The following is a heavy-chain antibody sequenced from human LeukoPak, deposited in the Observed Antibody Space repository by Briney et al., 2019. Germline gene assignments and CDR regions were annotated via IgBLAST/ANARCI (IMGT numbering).Heavy chain of an antibody. Sequence: GGSLRLSCAASGFTFSSHGMHWVRQAPGKGLEWVAVIWYDGSNKYYADSVKGRFTISRDNSKNTLYLQMNSLRAEDTAVYYCARDGTGSNSGWYIHWGQRTLVTVSS. D-gene: IGHD6-19*01. V-gene: IGHV3-33*01. CDR1: GFTFSSHG. CDR3: ARDGTGSNSGWYIH. CDR2: IWYDGSNK. J-gene: IGHJ4*02.